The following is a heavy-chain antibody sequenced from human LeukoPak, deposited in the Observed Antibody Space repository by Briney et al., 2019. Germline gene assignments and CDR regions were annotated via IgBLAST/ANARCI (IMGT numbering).Heavy chain of an antibody. CDR3: ARGARGRDYFDY. CDR2: IIPIFGTA. V-gene: IGHV1-69*13. D-gene: IGHD1-26*01. J-gene: IGHJ4*02. CDR1: GGTFISYA. Sequence: SVKVSCKASGGTFISYAINWVRQAPGHGLEWMGGIIPIFGTANYAQKFQGRGTITADESTSTAYMELSSLRSEDTAVYYCARGARGRDYFDYWGQGTLVTVSS.